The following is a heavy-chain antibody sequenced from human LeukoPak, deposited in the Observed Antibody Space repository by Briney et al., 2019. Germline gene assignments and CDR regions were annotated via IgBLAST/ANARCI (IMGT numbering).Heavy chain of an antibody. CDR3: ARDYGDYVAFDI. Sequence: ASVKVSCKASGYTFTSYDINWVRQAPGQGLEWMGWISAYNGNTNYAQKLQGRVTMTTDTSTSTAYMELRSLRSDDTAVYYCARDYGDYVAFDIWGQGTMVTVSS. J-gene: IGHJ3*02. D-gene: IGHD4-17*01. CDR1: GYTFTSYD. V-gene: IGHV1-18*01. CDR2: ISAYNGNT.